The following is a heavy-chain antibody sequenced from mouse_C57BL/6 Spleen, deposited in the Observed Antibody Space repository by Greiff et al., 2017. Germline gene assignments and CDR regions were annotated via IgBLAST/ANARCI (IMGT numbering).Heavy chain of an antibody. Sequence: VQLVESGPGLVAPSQSLSITCTVSGFSLTSYGVSWVRQPPGKGLEWLGVIWGDGSTNYHSALISSLSISKNNSNSQDLLKLNRQHTDDTATYYWAESSKYEGFAYWGQGTLVTVSA. CDR1: GFSLTSYG. V-gene: IGHV2-3*01. J-gene: IGHJ3*01. CDR2: IWGDGST. CDR3: AESSKYEGFAY. D-gene: IGHD2-5*01.